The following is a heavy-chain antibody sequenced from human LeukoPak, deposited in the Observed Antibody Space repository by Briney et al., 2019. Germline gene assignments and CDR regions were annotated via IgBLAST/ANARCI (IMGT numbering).Heavy chain of an antibody. Sequence: GGSLRLSCAACGFTFSTYDMHWVRQLTRKVLEWVSGIAIASDTYYPGSVRGQFTISRENAKNSLYVQMNSLRAEDTAVYYCATRSGWYLRSFDYWGQGTLVTVSS. D-gene: IGHD6-19*01. J-gene: IGHJ4*02. CDR3: ATRSGWYLRSFDY. CDR1: GFTFSTYD. V-gene: IGHV3-13*03. CDR2: IAIASDT.